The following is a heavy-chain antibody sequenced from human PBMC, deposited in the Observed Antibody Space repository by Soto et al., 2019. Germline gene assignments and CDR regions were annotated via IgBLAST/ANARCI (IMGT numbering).Heavy chain of an antibody. CDR2: INAGNGNT. J-gene: IGHJ4*02. D-gene: IGHD6-19*01. CDR3: TRAVAVAADFDY. Sequence: PGASVKVSCKASGYTFTGYAMHWVRQAPGQRLEWMGWINAGNGNTKYSQKFQGRVTITRDTSASTAYMELSSLRSEDTAVYYCTRAVAVAADFDYWGQGTLVTVSS. V-gene: IGHV1-3*01. CDR1: GYTFTGYA.